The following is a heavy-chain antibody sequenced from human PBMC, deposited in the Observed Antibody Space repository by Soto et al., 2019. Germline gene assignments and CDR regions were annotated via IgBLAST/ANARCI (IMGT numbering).Heavy chain of an antibody. CDR1: GFIFSSYG. Sequence: GGSLRLSCAASGFIFSSYGMNWVRQAPGKGLEWLSYISTSSSTRYYADSVKGRFTISRDNAKNSLYLQMNSLRDEDTAVYYCARAPSGATTGFDYWGQGTLVTVSS. CDR2: ISTSSSTR. CDR3: ARAPSGATTGFDY. J-gene: IGHJ4*02. D-gene: IGHD1-26*01. V-gene: IGHV3-48*02.